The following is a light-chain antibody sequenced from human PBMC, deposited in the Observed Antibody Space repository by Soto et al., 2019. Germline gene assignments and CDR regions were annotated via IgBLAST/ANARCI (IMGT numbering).Light chain of an antibody. CDR1: QSISSY. V-gene: IGKV1-39*01. CDR3: QQSYSTPRT. Sequence: DIQMTQSPSSLSASVGDRVTITCRASQSISSYLNWYQQKPGKAPKLLIYAASTLLTGVPSRFSGSGSGTDVTLTISSLQPEDFATYYCQQSYSTPRTFGEGTKVEIK. CDR2: AAS. J-gene: IGKJ1*01.